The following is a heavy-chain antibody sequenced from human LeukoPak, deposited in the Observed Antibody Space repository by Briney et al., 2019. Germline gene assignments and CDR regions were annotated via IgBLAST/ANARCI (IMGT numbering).Heavy chain of an antibody. Sequence: GGSLRLSCAASGFTFSSYWMHWVRQAPGKGLVWVSRINSDGSSTSYADSVKGRFTISRDNAKNTLYLQMNSLRAEDTAVYYCASQRVIDYDSSGYPLPYYYYGMDVWGQGTTVTVSS. J-gene: IGHJ6*02. CDR2: INSDGSST. V-gene: IGHV3-74*01. CDR3: ASQRVIDYDSSGYPLPYYYYGMDV. CDR1: GFTFSSYW. D-gene: IGHD3-22*01.